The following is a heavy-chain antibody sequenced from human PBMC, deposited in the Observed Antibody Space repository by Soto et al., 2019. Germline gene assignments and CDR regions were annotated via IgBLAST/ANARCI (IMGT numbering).Heavy chain of an antibody. J-gene: IGHJ4*02. V-gene: IGHV4-61*01. CDR3: AREVVVVPAARRDVTTIIDY. Sequence: SETLSLTCTVSGGSVSSGSYYWSWIRQPPGKGLEWIGYIYYSGSTNYNPSLKWHVTISVETAKNQFSLRLSSVTAADTAVYYWAREVVVVPAARRDVTTIIDYWGQGTLVTVSS. CDR1: GGSVSSGSYY. D-gene: IGHD2-2*01. CDR2: IYYSGST.